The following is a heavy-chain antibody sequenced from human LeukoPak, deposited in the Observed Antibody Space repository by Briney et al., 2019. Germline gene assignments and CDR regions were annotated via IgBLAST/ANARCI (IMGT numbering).Heavy chain of an antibody. Sequence: TGGSLRLSCAASGFTFSSYGMHRVRQAPGKGLEWVAVIWYDGSNKYYADSVKGRFTISRDNSKNTLYLQMNSLRAEDTAVYYCARDQYSSDWYFDYWGQGTLVTVSS. CDR3: ARDQYSSDWYFDY. CDR1: GFTFSSYG. CDR2: IWYDGSNK. J-gene: IGHJ4*02. D-gene: IGHD6-19*01. V-gene: IGHV3-33*01.